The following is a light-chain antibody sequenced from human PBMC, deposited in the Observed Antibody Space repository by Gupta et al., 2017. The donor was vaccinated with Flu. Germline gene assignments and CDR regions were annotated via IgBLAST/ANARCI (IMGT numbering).Light chain of an antibody. Sequence: PSTLSSSVGDRVTITCRASQSITGWLAWYQQKPGKAPKLLIYKTSILESGVPSRFSGSGSGTEFTLTISSLQPDDFATYYCQQYNSYTGTFGQGTKVEIK. CDR3: QQYNSYTGT. CDR1: QSITGW. CDR2: KTS. V-gene: IGKV1-5*03. J-gene: IGKJ1*01.